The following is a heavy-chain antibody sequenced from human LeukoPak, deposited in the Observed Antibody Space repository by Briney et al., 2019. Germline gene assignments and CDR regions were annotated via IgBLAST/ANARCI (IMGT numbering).Heavy chain of an antibody. CDR3: ARDDCGDTCYPGGY. CDR1: GYIFTKYV. Sequence: ASVKVSCKASGYIFTKYVVHWVRQAPGQRPEWMGWIKAGSGDTKYSQNFQDRLTITRDTSASTVDMELSSLTSEDTALYYCARDDCGDTCYPGGYWGQGTLVTVSS. J-gene: IGHJ4*02. V-gene: IGHV1-3*01. D-gene: IGHD2-21*01. CDR2: IKAGSGDT.